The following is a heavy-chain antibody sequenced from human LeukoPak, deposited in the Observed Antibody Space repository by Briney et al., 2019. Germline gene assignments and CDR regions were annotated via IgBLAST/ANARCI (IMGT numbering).Heavy chain of an antibody. CDR2: ISGSGGST. CDR1: GFTFSSYA. D-gene: IGHD3-22*01. CDR3: ARDFAAGGYYDSSGPYFDY. V-gene: IGHV3-23*01. J-gene: IGHJ4*02. Sequence: PGGSLRLSCAASGFTFSSYAMSWVRQAPGKGLEWVSGISGSGGSTYYADSVKGRFTISRDNSKNTLYLQMNSLRAEDTAVYYCARDFAAGGYYDSSGPYFDYWGQGTLVTVSS.